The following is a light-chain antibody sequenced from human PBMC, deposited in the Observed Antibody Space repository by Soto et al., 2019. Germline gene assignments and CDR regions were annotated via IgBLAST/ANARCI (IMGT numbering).Light chain of an antibody. CDR1: QSVSSN. V-gene: IGKV3-15*01. J-gene: IGKJ2*01. CDR2: GAS. CDR3: QQYNNWPGT. Sequence: EIVMTQSPATLSVSPGERATLSCRASQSVSSNLAWYQQKPGQAPRLLIYGASSRATGIPARFSGSGSGTEFTLTISSLQSEDLAVYYCQQYNNWPGTFGQGTNLEI.